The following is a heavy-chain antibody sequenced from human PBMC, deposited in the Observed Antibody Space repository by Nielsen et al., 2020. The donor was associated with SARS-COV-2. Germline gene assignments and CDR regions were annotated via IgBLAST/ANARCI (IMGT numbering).Heavy chain of an antibody. V-gene: IGHV3-30*18. CDR3: AKDSYGDYGAFDV. CDR2: ISYEGSKQ. D-gene: IGHD4-17*01. CDR1: GFSFNNYG. Sequence: GESLKISCAASGFSFNNYGMHWVRQAPGKGLEWVAYISYEGSKQYYADSVKGRFTISRDNARNSLYLQMNSLTTEDTALYYCAKDSYGDYGAFDVWGQGTMVTVSS. J-gene: IGHJ3*01.